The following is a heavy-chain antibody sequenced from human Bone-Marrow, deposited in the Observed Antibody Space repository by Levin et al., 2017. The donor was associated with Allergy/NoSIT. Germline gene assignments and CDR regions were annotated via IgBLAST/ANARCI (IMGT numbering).Heavy chain of an antibody. CDR1: GFPFNIYA. J-gene: IGHJ4*02. CDR2: ISGGAGST. V-gene: IGHV3-23*01. CDR3: AKDWATHCGGDCWSYFDA. Sequence: GGSLRLSCATSGFPFNIYAVSWVRQAPGKGLEWVSSISGGAGSTYYADSVKGRFTISRDNSKNTLDLQMNNLRAEDTAVYYCAKDWATHCGGDCWSYFDAWGQGTLVTVPS. D-gene: IGHD2-21*02.